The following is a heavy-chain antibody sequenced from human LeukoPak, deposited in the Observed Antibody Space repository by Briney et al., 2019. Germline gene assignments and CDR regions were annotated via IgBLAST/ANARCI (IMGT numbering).Heavy chain of an antibody. CDR1: GGSISSYY. D-gene: IGHD6-13*01. CDR2: IYYSGST. V-gene: IGHV4-59*01. Sequence: SETLSLTCTVSGGSISSYYWSWIRQPPGKGLEWIGYIYYSGSTNYNPSLKSRVTISVDTSKNQFSLKLSSVTAADTAVYYCAREGVYSSPFDDWGQGTLVTVSS. J-gene: IGHJ4*02. CDR3: AREGVYSSPFDD.